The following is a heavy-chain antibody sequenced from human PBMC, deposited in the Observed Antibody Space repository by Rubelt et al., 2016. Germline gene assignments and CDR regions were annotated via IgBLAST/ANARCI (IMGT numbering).Heavy chain of an antibody. J-gene: IGHJ5*02. D-gene: IGHD3-10*01. CDR1: GGSISSSSYY. CDR2: INHSGST. V-gene: IGHV4-39*07. Sequence: QLQLQESGPGLVKPSETLSLTCTVSGGSISSSSYYWGWIRQPPGKGLEWIGEINHSGSTNYNPSLKSRFTISVDTSKNQFSLKLSSVTAADTAVYYCARKYRTMVRGVNNWFDPWGQGTLVTVSS. CDR3: ARKYRTMVRGVNNWFDP.